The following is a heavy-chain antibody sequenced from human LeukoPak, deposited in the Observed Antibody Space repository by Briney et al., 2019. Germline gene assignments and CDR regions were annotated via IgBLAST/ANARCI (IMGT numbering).Heavy chain of an antibody. V-gene: IGHV3-30-3*01. CDR1: GFIFSHYT. CDR3: ARDGLTGKTDGTLDY. Sequence: PGGSLRLSCVASGFIFSHYTMHWVRQAPGKGLEWVALILYDGSNKYYADSVKGRFTISRDYPKNTLYLQINSLRAEDTAVYYCARDGLTGKTDGTLDYWGQGALVTVSS. J-gene: IGHJ4*02. CDR2: ILYDGSNK. D-gene: IGHD1-20*01.